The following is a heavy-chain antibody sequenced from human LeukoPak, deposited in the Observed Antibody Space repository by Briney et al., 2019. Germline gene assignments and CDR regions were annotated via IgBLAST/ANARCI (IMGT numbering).Heavy chain of an antibody. J-gene: IGHJ4*02. V-gene: IGHV1-8*01. CDR3: ATYYEEGSYFDY. D-gene: IGHD3-22*01. Sequence: ASVKVSCKASGYTFNSYDINWVRQATGQGLEWMGWMNPNSGNTGYAQKFQGRVTMTRNTSISTAYMELSSLRSEDTAVYYCATYYEEGSYFDYWGQGTLVTVSS. CDR2: MNPNSGNT. CDR1: GYTFNSYD.